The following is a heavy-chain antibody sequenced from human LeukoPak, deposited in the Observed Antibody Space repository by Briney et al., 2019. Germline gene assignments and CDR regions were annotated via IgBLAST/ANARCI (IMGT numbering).Heavy chain of an antibody. CDR1: GFTVSSNY. CDR3: ARSWANMYYFDY. J-gene: IGHJ4*02. CDR2: IYSGGST. D-gene: IGHD1-26*01. V-gene: IGHV3-53*01. Sequence: GGSLRLSCAASGFTVSSNYMSWVRQAPGKGLEWVSVIYSGGSTYYADSVKGRFTISRDNSKNTLYLQMNSLRAEDTAVYYCARSWANMYYFDYWGQGTLVTVSS.